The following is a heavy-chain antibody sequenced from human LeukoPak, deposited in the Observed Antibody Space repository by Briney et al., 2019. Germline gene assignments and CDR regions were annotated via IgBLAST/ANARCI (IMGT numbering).Heavy chain of an antibody. D-gene: IGHD3-22*01. CDR1: GFTFSNYA. CDR3: AKSAYYDASGYYREYYFDY. V-gene: IGHV3-23*01. Sequence: PGGSLRLSCAASGFTFSNYAMSWVRQAPGKGLEWVSSISGSGGSTHYADSVKGRFTISRDKTKNTLYLQMNSLRAGDTAVYYCAKSAYYDASGYYREYYFDYWGQGTLVTVSS. CDR2: ISGSGGST. J-gene: IGHJ4*02.